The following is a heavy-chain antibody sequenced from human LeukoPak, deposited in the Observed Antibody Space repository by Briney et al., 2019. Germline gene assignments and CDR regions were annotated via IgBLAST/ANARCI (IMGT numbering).Heavy chain of an antibody. CDR2: SNPNSGGT. CDR1: GYTFTGYY. CDR3: ARGSYDILTCDY. D-gene: IGHD3-9*01. J-gene: IGHJ4*02. Sequence: GASVKVSCKASGYTFTGYYMHWVRQAPGQGLEWMGWSNPNSGGTNYVQKFHGRVTMTRDTSTSTPYMELNRLRSDDTAVYYCARGSYDILTCDYWGQGTVITVPS. V-gene: IGHV1-2*02.